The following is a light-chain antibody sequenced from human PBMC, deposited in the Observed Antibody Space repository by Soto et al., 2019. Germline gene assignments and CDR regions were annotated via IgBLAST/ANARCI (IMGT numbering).Light chain of an antibody. V-gene: IGKV3-15*01. CDR2: GAF. J-gene: IGKJ1*01. CDR1: QSVSSN. Sequence: EIVMTQSPVTLSVSPGERVTLSCRASQSVSSNLAWYQQKPGQAPSLPIYGAFTRATGIPARFSGTGSGTEFTLTISSLQSEDFALYYCQQYNDWHLTFGQGTKVDIK. CDR3: QQYNDWHLT.